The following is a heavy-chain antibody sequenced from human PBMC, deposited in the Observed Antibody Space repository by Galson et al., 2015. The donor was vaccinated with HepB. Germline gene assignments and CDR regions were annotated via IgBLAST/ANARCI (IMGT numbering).Heavy chain of an antibody. V-gene: IGHV3-74*01. CDR2: INSDGTIT. CDR3: VRCMDWIFDY. CDR1: GFTFSTYW. J-gene: IGHJ4*02. D-gene: IGHD3/OR15-3a*01. Sequence: SLRLSCAASGFTFSTYWMHWVRQAPGKGLAWVSRINSDGTITNYADSVKGRFTIARDNASNTLFLHMSSLRVEDTAIYFCVRCMDWIFDYWGQGTLAAVSS.